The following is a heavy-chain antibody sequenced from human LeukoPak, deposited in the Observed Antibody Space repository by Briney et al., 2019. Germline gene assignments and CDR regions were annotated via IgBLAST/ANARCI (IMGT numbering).Heavy chain of an antibody. Sequence: GGSLRLSCAASGFTFSSYSMNWVRQAPAKGLEWVSSISSSSSYIYYADSVKGRFTISRDNAKNSLYLQMNSLRAEDTAVYYCARERDGCPGYWGQGTLVTVSS. CDR3: ARERDGCPGY. CDR1: GFTFSSYS. CDR2: ISSSSSYI. D-gene: IGHD5-24*01. J-gene: IGHJ4*02. V-gene: IGHV3-21*01.